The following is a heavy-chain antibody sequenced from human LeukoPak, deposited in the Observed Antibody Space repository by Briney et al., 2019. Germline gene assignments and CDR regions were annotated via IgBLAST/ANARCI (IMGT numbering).Heavy chain of an antibody. V-gene: IGHV1-18*01. J-gene: IGHJ4*02. CDR1: GYTFTNHA. Sequence: GASVKVSCKASGYTFTNHAISWVRQAPGQGLEWMGWISAYSGDAKLAQKFQGRVNMTADTSTSTAYLELTSLTSGDTAVYYCARVGSGYGGEDYWGQGTLVTVSS. CDR2: ISAYSGDA. D-gene: IGHD5-12*01. CDR3: ARVGSGYGGEDY.